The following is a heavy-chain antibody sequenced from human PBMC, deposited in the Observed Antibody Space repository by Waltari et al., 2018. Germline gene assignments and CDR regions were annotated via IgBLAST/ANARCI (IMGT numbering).Heavy chain of an antibody. Sequence: EVQLVESGGGLVKPGRSLRLSCAASGFPFSSYSMTWVRQAPGKGLEWVSSISSSSSYIYYADSVKGRFTISRDNAKNSLYLQMNSLRAEDTAVYYCARDRSGSSSSYYYYYGMDVWGQGTTVTVSS. CDR3: ARDRSGSSSSYYYYYGMDV. D-gene: IGHD6-6*01. J-gene: IGHJ6*02. CDR2: ISSSSSYI. CDR1: GFPFSSYS. V-gene: IGHV3-21*01.